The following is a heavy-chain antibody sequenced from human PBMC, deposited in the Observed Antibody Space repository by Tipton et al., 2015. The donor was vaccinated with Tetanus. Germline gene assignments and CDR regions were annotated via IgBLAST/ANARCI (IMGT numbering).Heavy chain of an antibody. D-gene: IGHD2-8*02. J-gene: IGHJ4*02. CDR2: IKTDGTDT. CDR1: GFTFSHYW. V-gene: IGHV3-74*01. CDR3: VKGYCTGGICYTDY. Sequence: SLRLSCAASGFTFSHYWMHWVRQAPGKGLVWVSEIKTDGTDTSYADSVKGRFTISRDNSKNTLFLQMDSLRAEDTAVYYCVKGYCTGGICYTDYWGQGTLVIVSS.